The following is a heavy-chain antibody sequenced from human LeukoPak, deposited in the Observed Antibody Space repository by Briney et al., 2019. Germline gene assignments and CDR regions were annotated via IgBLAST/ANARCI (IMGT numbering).Heavy chain of an antibody. D-gene: IGHD3-10*01. CDR1: GYTFTSYG. CDR2: ISAYNGNT. Sequence: ASVKVSCKASGYTFTSYGISWVRQAPGQGLERMGWISAYNGNTNYAQKLQGRVTMTTDTSTSTAYMELRSLRSDDTAVYYCARDRAWYYGSGVDYWGQGTLVTVSS. V-gene: IGHV1-18*04. CDR3: ARDRAWYYGSGVDY. J-gene: IGHJ4*02.